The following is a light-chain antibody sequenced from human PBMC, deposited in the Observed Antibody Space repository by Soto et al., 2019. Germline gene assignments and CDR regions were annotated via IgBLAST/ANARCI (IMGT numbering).Light chain of an antibody. CDR2: GAS. CDR3: QHYNNGPPWT. Sequence: EIVMTQSPATLSVSPGERVTLSCRASQSVSNNLAWYQQKPGQAPRLLIYGASTRATGIPARFSGSGSGTEFTLTISSLQSEDFAVYYCQHYNNGPPWTFGQGTKVEIK. V-gene: IGKV3-15*01. J-gene: IGKJ1*01. CDR1: QSVSNN.